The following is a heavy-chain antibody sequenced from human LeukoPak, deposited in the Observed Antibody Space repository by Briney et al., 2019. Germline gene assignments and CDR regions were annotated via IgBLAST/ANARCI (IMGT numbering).Heavy chain of an antibody. CDR1: GFTFSIYP. V-gene: IGHV3-64D*09. CDR2: IFTNGDTT. Sequence: GGSLRLSCSASGFTFSIYPMHWVRQAPGKGLEYVSTIFTNGDTTSYAASVKGRFTTSRDDSKNTLYLQMSSLRPEDTAVYYCVNPRPDGLDVWGQGATVTVSS. J-gene: IGHJ6*02. CDR3: VNPRPDGLDV. D-gene: IGHD6-25*01.